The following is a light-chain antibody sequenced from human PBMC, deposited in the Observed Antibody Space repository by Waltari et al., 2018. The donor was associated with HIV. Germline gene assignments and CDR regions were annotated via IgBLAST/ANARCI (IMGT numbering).Light chain of an antibody. CDR2: DAS. J-gene: IGKJ2*01. CDR1: QDISNY. Sequence: DIQMTQSPSSLSASVGDRVTITCQASQDISNYLNWYQQKPGKNPKFLIYDASNLETGVPSRFSGSGSGTDFTFTISSLQPEDIATYYCQQYDNLPYTFGQGTKLEI. CDR3: QQYDNLPYT. V-gene: IGKV1-33*01.